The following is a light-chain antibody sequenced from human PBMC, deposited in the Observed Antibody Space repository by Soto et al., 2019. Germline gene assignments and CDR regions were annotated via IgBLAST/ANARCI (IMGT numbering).Light chain of an antibody. CDR2: GAS. Sequence: EIVMTQSPATLSVSPGERATLSCRASQSVSSNLAWYQQKPGQAPRLLIYGASTRATGIPARFSGSGSGTEFTLTISSLQSEDFAVYYCQQYNNWPPYHFVQGTKLEIK. V-gene: IGKV3-15*01. CDR3: QQYNNWPPYH. J-gene: IGKJ2*01. CDR1: QSVSSN.